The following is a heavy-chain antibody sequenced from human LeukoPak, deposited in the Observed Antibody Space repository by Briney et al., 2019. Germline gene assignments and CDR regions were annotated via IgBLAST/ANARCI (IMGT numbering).Heavy chain of an antibody. CDR2: MNSISGNT. CDR3: ARAMFYYDSSGYYAWFDP. J-gene: IGHJ5*02. Sequence: WASVKVSCKASGYTFTTYDINWVRQAPGQGLEWMGWMNSISGNTGNAQKFQGRVTMTRDTSISTAYMELSSLRSEDTAVYYCARAMFYYDSSGYYAWFDPWGQGTLVTVSS. V-gene: IGHV1-8*01. D-gene: IGHD3-22*01. CDR1: GYTFTTYD.